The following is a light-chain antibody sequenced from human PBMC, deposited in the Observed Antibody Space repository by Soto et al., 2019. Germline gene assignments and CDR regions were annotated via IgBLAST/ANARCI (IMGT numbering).Light chain of an antibody. V-gene: IGKV3-15*01. J-gene: IGKJ4*01. CDR3: QQYNNWPLT. CDR2: GPS. CDR1: QSVSSS. Sequence: EIVMTQSPATLSVSPGERATLSCRASQSVSSSLAWYQHKPGQSPRLLIYGPSSRATGIPARFSGSGSGTEFTLTISSLQSEDFAVYYCQQYNNWPLTFGGGTKVEIK.